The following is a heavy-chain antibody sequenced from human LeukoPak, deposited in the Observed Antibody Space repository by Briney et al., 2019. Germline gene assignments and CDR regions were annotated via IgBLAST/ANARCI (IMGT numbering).Heavy chain of an antibody. CDR1: GGSFSGYY. D-gene: IGHD3-10*01. CDR2: LNHSGST. CDR3: ANERYYYGSGTFRD. V-gene: IGHV4-34*01. Sequence: SETLSLTCAVYGGSFSGYYWSWIRPPPGKGLEWIGELNHSGSTNSNPSLKSRDTLSVDTSKNQFSRKLSSVTAADTAVYYCANERYYYGSGTFRDWGQGTLVTVSA. J-gene: IGHJ4*02.